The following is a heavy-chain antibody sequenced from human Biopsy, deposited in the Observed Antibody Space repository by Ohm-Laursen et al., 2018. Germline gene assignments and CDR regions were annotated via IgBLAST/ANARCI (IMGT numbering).Heavy chain of an antibody. V-gene: IGHV3-21*01. Sequence: GSLRLSCAASGFTFNNYWMHWVRQAPGKGLEWVSSISASGNHIYYTDSVKGRFTVSRDNGKNSVYLQMNSLRVGDTAVYYCARDGEAKYCKHGVCPSDFWGQGTLVTVSS. CDR1: GFTFNNYW. CDR2: ISASGNHI. D-gene: IGHD2-8*01. CDR3: ARDGEAKYCKHGVCPSDF. J-gene: IGHJ4*02.